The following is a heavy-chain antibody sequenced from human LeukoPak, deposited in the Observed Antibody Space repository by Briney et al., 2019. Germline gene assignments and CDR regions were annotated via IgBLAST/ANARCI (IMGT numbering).Heavy chain of an antibody. V-gene: IGHV3-7*01. CDR2: IKQDGSEK. CDR1: RFTFRSYR. Sequence: GGSLRLSCAASRFTFRSYRMNGLRQSPGKGLEGVACIKQDGSEKYFVDSVKGRFTISRDNAKNSLFLQMNSLRVEDTAVYYCARSRFYFDSWGQGTLVTVSS. J-gene: IGHJ4*02. CDR3: ARSRFYFDS.